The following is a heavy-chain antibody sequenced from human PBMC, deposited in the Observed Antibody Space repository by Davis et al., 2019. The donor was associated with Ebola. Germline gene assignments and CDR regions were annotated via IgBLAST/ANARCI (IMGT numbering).Heavy chain of an antibody. D-gene: IGHD1-14*01. V-gene: IGHV3-21*04. CDR3: SIGGTTGGFDY. J-gene: IGHJ4*02. Sequence: SLMGRFTISRDSAKNSLYLLMNSLRSEDTAVYYCSIGGTTGGFDYWGQGTLVTVSS.